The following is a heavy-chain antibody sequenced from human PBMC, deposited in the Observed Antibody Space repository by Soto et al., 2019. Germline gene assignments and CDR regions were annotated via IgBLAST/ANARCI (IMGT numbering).Heavy chain of an antibody. CDR3: VSPEGYYDSSGYTLDY. Sequence: PSETLSLTCTVSGDSISSSTYYWGWIRQPPGKGLEWIGRMFYSGNTYYNPSLKSRVALSIDTSKNQFSLKLNSVTAADSAVYYCVSPEGYYDSSGYTLDYWGQGTLVTVS. V-gene: IGHV4-39*01. D-gene: IGHD3-22*01. CDR2: MFYSGNT. J-gene: IGHJ4*02. CDR1: GDSISSSTYY.